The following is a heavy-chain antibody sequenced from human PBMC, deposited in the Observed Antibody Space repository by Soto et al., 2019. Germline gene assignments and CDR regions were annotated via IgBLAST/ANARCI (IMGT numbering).Heavy chain of an antibody. CDR1: GYTFTSYG. D-gene: IGHD3-10*01. CDR2: ISDYNGNT. V-gene: IGHV1-18*01. Sequence: QVQLVQSGAEVKKPGASVKVSCKASGYTFTSYGFNWVRQAPGQGLEWMGWISDYNGNTNYAQKLQGRVTMTTDTPASTAYMEVRSLRSDDTAVYYCTRGRHYYGSGPDFWGQGTLVTVSS. J-gene: IGHJ4*02. CDR3: TRGRHYYGSGPDF.